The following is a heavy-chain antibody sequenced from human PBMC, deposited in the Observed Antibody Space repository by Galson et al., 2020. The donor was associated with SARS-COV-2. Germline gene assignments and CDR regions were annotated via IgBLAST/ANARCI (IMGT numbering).Heavy chain of an antibody. J-gene: IGHJ6*03. CDR2: IYYSGST. CDR1: GGSISSYY. Sequence: SQTLSLTCAVSGGSISSYYWSWIRQPPGKGLEWIGYIYYSGSTNYNPSLKSRVTISVDTSKNRFSLKLSSVTAADTAVYYCAGQWANSYYHYYYLDVWGQGNPVTV. CDR3: AGQWANSYYHYYYLDV. V-gene: IGHV4-59*08.